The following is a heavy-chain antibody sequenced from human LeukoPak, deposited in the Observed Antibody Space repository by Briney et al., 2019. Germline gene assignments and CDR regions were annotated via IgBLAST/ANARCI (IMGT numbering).Heavy chain of an antibody. CDR2: IYYSGST. CDR3: ARSEYSSGWVLLENRNYFDY. V-gene: IGHV4-59*13. CDR1: GVPINSYY. D-gene: IGHD6-19*01. Sequence: AEPLSLTCTVSGVPINSYYWSWIRQPPGKSLECIGYIYYSGSTNYQLSLKSRDHISIDSPKNQFSLKLSSVTAADTAVYYCARSEYSSGWVLLENRNYFDYWGQGTLVTVSS. J-gene: IGHJ4*02.